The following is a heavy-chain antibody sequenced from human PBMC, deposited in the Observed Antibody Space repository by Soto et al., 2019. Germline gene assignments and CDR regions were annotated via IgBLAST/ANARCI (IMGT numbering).Heavy chain of an antibody. D-gene: IGHD2-15*01. Sequence: EVQLLESGGGLVQPGGSLRLSCAASGFTFSSYAMSWVRQAPGKGLEWVSAISGSGGSTYYADSVKGRFTISRDNSKNTLYLQMNSLRAEDTAVYYCAKGPTSYYCSGGSCYPGNGWGQGTLVTVSS. CDR1: GFTFSSYA. CDR2: ISGSGGST. J-gene: IGHJ4*02. CDR3: AKGPTSYYCSGGSCYPGNG. V-gene: IGHV3-23*01.